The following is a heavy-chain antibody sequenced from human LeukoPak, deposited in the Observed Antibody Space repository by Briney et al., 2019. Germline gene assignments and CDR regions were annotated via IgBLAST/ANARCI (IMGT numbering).Heavy chain of an antibody. CDR1: GYTFTSYA. CDR3: ARGLGTIFGVVIPRFDP. J-gene: IGHJ5*02. CDR2: INAGNGNT. D-gene: IGHD3-3*01. V-gene: IGHV1-3*01. Sequence: ASVKVSCKASGYTFTSYAMHWVRQAPGQRLEWMGWINAGNGNTKYSQKFQGRVTITRDTSASTAYMELSSLRSEGTAVYYCARGLGTIFGVVIPRFDPWGQGTLVTVSS.